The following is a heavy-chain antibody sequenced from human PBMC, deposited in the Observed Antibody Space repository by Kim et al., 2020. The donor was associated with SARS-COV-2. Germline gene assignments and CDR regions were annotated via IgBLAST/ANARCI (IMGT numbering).Heavy chain of an antibody. CDR1: GFSFSDSV. J-gene: IGHJ5*02. CDR2: IRSKTNSYAT. V-gene: IGHV3-73*01. Sequence: GGSLRLSCAASGFSFSDSVMHWVRQASGKGLEWVGRIRSKTNSYATEYVASVKGRFTISRDDSKNTAYLQMDSLKTEDTAVYYCTRSVMATQDWFDPWGQGTPGHRLL. D-gene: IGHD2-21*01. CDR3: TRSVMATQDWFDP.